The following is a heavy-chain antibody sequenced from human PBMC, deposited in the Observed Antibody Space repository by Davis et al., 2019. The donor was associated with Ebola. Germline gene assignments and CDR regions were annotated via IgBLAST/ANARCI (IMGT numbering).Heavy chain of an antibody. D-gene: IGHD3-22*01. CDR1: GFTVSSNY. J-gene: IGHJ4*02. CDR2: IYSGGST. V-gene: IGHV3-53*01. Sequence: GESLKISCAASGFTVSSNYMTWVRQAPGKGLEWVSIIYSGGSTYHADSVKGRFTTSRDNSKNTLYLQMDSLRAEDTAVYYCVRDLGYYYDSSGSSSSTAGCDWGQGTLVTVSS. CDR3: VRDLGYYYDSSGSSSSTAGCD.